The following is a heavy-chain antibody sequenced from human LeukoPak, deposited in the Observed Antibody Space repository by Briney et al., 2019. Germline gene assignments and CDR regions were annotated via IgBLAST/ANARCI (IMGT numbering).Heavy chain of an antibody. D-gene: IGHD3-16*01. CDR2: IYNGGT. J-gene: IGHJ4*02. CDR3: ARASKVWENLFFDS. Sequence: KPSETLSLTCTVSGGSISSDYWSWIRQPAGKGVVWIGRIYNGGTKYNASLENRVTISLDTSKSHFSLKLTSVTAADTAVYYCARASKVWENLFFDSWGQGTLVTVSS. V-gene: IGHV4-4*07. CDR1: GGSISSDY.